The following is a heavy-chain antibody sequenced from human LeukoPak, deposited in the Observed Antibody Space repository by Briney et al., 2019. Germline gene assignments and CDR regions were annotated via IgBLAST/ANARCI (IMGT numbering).Heavy chain of an antibody. J-gene: IGHJ6*02. Sequence: GGSLRLSCAASGFTFSNYAMSWVRQAPGKGLEWVSGISGSGGSTYYSDSVKGRFIISRDNSKNTLYLQMDSLRAEDTALYYCARDLHYYVAMDVWGQGTTVTVSS. CDR2: ISGSGGST. V-gene: IGHV3-23*01. CDR3: ARDLHYYVAMDV. D-gene: IGHD3-10*02. CDR1: GFTFSNYA.